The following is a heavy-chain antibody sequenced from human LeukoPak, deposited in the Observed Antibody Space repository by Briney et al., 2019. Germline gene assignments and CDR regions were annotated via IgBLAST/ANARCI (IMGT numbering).Heavy chain of an antibody. CDR2: FDPEDGET. D-gene: IGHD6-13*01. V-gene: IGHV1-24*01. Sequence: ASVKVSCKAYGYAFMSHGISWVRQAPGQGLEWMGGFDPEDGETIYAQKFQGRVTMTEDTSTDTAYMELSSLRSEDTAVYYCATGIFRIAAAGTGAFDYWGQGTLVTVSS. J-gene: IGHJ4*02. CDR1: GYAFMSHG. CDR3: ATGIFRIAAAGTGAFDY.